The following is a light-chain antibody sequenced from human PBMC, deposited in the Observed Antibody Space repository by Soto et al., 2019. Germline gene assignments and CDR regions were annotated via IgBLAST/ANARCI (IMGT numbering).Light chain of an antibody. V-gene: IGKV1-12*01. CDR3: QQANSFPYT. J-gene: IGKJ2*01. Sequence: DIQMTQSPSSVSASVGDRVTITCRASQNIKSRLAWYQQKPGRAPKLLIYAASSLQSGVPSRFSGGGSGTDFTLTISSLQPEDFATYYCQQANSFPYTFGQGTKLEIK. CDR2: AAS. CDR1: QNIKSR.